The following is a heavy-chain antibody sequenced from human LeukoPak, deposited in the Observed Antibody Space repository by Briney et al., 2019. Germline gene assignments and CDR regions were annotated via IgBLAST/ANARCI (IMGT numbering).Heavy chain of an antibody. J-gene: IGHJ4*02. CDR3: AWGVVDPFDY. D-gene: IGHD3-22*01. CDR1: GGTFSSYA. V-gene: IGHV1-69*04. Sequence: ASVKVSCKASGGTFSSYAISWVRQAPGQGLEWMGRITPILGIANYAQKFQGRVTITADKSTSTAYMELSSLRSEDTAVYYCAWGVVDPFDYWGQGTLVTVSS. CDR2: ITPILGIA.